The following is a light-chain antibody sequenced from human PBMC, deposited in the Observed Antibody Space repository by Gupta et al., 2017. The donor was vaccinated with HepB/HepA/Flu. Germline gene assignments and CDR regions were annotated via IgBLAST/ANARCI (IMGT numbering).Light chain of an antibody. Sequence: EILLTQSQATLSLSPGERATLFCRASQSVGNFLHWYQQRPGQAPRLLIYDTFNRASGVPARFSGSGSGTDFTLTISSLEPEDFAMYYCQQRSDWPLTFGHGTKVNVK. CDR3: QQRSDWPLT. J-gene: IGKJ3*01. CDR2: DTF. V-gene: IGKV3-11*01. CDR1: QSVGNF.